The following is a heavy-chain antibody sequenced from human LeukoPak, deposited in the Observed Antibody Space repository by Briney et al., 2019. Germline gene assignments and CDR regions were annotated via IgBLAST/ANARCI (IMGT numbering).Heavy chain of an antibody. CDR3: ARGPPHHYYGSGSYLDY. CDR1: GGSFSGYY. J-gene: IGHJ4*02. V-gene: IGHV4-34*01. CDR2: INHSGST. D-gene: IGHD3-10*01. Sequence: SETLSLTCAVYGGSFSGYYWSWIRQPPGKGLEWIGEINHSGSTNYNPSLKSRVTISVDTSKNQFSLKLSSVTAADTAVYYCARGPPHHYYGSGSYLDYWGQGTLVTVSS.